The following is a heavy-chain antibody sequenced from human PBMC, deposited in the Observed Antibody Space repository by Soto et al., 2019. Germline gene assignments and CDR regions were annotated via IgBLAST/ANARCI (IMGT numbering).Heavy chain of an antibody. V-gene: IGHV1-46*01. CDR3: ARELYSCGGDCPYYMDY. D-gene: IGHD2-21*02. CDR1: GYPLTDYF. CDR2: ISLYHHST. J-gene: IGHJ4*02. Sequence: ASVKVSCKTSGYPLTDYFIHWVRQAPGQGLEWMGIISLYHHSTSYAQKFQGRLTVTADTSTTTVYMDLSSLTSEDSAVYWCARELYSCGGDCPYYMDYWGQGTLVTVSS.